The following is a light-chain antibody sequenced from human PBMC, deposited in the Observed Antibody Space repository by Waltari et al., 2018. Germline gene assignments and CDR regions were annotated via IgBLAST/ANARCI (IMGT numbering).Light chain of an antibody. CDR2: GAS. V-gene: IGKV3-11*01. CDR3: QQRDTWPPT. J-gene: IGKJ1*01. Sequence: EIVLTQSPATLSLSPGDRATPSCRASQTIGGSLAWYQQKPGQSPSLLIYGASRRATGVPARFGGSGSGTDFTLTISSLEPEDFAVYFCQQRDTWPPTFGQGTKVDFK. CDR1: QTIGGS.